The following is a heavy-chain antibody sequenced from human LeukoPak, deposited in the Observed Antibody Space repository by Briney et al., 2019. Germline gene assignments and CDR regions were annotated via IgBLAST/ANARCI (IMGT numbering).Heavy chain of an antibody. D-gene: IGHD3-22*01. J-gene: IGHJ4*02. CDR3: ARGGGYYYDSSSYSDEG. Sequence: SETLSLTCTVSGYSISSGYYWGWIRQPPGKGLEWIGSIYHSGSTYYNPSLKSRVTISVDTSKNQFSLKLSSVTAADTAVYYCARGGGYYYDSSSYSDEGWGQGTLVTVSS. CDR1: GYSISSGYY. V-gene: IGHV4-38-2*02. CDR2: IYHSGST.